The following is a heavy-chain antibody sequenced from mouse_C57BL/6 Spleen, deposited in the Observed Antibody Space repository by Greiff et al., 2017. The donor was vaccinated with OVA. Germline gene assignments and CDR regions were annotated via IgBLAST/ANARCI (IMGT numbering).Heavy chain of an antibody. J-gene: IGHJ4*01. Sequence: QVQLQQPGAELVRPGSSVKLSCKASGYTFTSYWMHWVKQRPIQGLEWIGNIDPSDSETHYNQKFKDKATLTVDKSSSTAYMQLSSLTSEDSAVYYCARWLYGNWAMDYWGQGTSVTVSS. CDR1: GYTFTSYW. V-gene: IGHV1-52*01. D-gene: IGHD2-1*01. CDR3: ARWLYGNWAMDY. CDR2: IDPSDSET.